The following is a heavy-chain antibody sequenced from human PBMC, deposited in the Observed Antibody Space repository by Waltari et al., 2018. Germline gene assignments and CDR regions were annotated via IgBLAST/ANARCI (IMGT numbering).Heavy chain of an antibody. J-gene: IGHJ4*02. CDR1: GGSFSGYY. CDR2: IYYSGST. D-gene: IGHD6-13*01. V-gene: IGHV4-34*01. Sequence: QVQLQQWGAGLLKPSETLSLTCAVYGGSFSGYYWSWIRQPPGKGLEWIGSIYYSGSTYYNPSLKSRVTISVDTSKNQFSLKLSSVTAADTAVYYCARVGAAAGTGGYWGQGTLVTVSS. CDR3: ARVGAAAGTGGY.